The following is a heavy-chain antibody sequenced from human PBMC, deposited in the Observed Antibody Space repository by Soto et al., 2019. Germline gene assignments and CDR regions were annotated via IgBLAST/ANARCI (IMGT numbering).Heavy chain of an antibody. CDR2: IWYDGSNK. CDR1: GFTFSSYG. CDR3: ARDTRSGVVTPDAFDI. D-gene: IGHD3-3*01. Sequence: GGSLRLSCAASGFTFSSYGMHWVRQAPGKGLEWVAVIWYDGSNKYYADSVKGRFTISRDNSKNTLYLQMNSLRAEDTAVYYCARDTRSGVVTPDAFDIWAKGQWSPSPQ. J-gene: IGHJ3*02. V-gene: IGHV3-33*01.